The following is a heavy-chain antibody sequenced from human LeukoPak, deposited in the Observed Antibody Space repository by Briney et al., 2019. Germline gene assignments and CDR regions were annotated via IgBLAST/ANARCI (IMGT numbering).Heavy chain of an antibody. CDR1: GGSISSGGYY. V-gene: IGHV4-31*03. CDR3: AKCLGSGWYASSD. D-gene: IGHD6-13*01. Sequence: SETLSLTCTVSGGSISSGGYYWSWIRQHPGKGLEWIGYIYYGGSTYYNPSLKSRVTISVDTSKNQFSLKLSSVTAADTAVYYCAKCLGSGWYASSDWGQGTLVTVSS. J-gene: IGHJ4*02. CDR2: IYYGGST.